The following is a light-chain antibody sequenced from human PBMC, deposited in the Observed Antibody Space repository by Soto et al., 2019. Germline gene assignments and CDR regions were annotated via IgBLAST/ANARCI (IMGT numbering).Light chain of an antibody. CDR2: DAS. CDR3: QQFNSYPSG. V-gene: IGKV1-9*01. J-gene: IGKJ5*01. Sequence: DIQLTQSPSFLSASVGDRVTITCRASQGISSYLAWYQQKPGKAPKLLIYDASTLQSGVPSRFSGSGSGTEFTLTISSLQPEDFATYNCQQFNSYPSGFGQGTRLET. CDR1: QGISSY.